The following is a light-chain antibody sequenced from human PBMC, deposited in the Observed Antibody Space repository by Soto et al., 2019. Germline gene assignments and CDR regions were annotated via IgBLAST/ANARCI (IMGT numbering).Light chain of an antibody. CDR1: QSVSSTY. J-gene: IGKJ3*01. CDR2: AAS. V-gene: IGKV3-20*01. Sequence: DIVLTQSPGTLSLSPGERATLSCRASQSVSSTYLAWYQQKPGQAPRLLIYAASSRATGIPDRFSGSGSGTDFTLTISRLEPEDFAVYYCHQYGSSLFTFGPGTKVDIK. CDR3: HQYGSSLFT.